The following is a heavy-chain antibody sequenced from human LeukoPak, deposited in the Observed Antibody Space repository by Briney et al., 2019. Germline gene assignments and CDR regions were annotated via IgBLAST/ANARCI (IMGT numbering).Heavy chain of an antibody. Sequence: SETLSLTCSVSGDSITTYYWTWIRQSPGKGLEWIGYVYYNVNTNYNPSLKSRVTISVDTSKNQFFLRLTSVTAADTAVYYCAREKGGKRFDLWDQGTLV. D-gene: IGHD1-26*01. J-gene: IGHJ5*02. CDR2: VYYNVNT. V-gene: IGHV4-59*01. CDR3: AREKGGKRFDL. CDR1: GDSITTYY.